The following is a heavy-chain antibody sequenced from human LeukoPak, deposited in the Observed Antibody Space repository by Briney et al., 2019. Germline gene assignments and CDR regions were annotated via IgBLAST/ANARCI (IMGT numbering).Heavy chain of an antibody. J-gene: IGHJ4*02. CDR2: IYYSGTT. D-gene: IGHD5-12*01. V-gene: IGHV4-30-4*01. CDR1: GGSISSGDYY. Sequence: SQTLSLTCTVSGGSISSGDYYWSWPRQPPGTGLEWIGYIYYSGTTYYNPSLKSRVIISIDTSKNQFSLKLSSVTAADTAVYYCASGYETGYYFDYWGQGILVTVSS. CDR3: ASGYETGYYFDY.